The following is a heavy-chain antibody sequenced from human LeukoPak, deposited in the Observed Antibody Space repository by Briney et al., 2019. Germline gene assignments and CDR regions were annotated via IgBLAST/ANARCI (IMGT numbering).Heavy chain of an antibody. J-gene: IGHJ4*02. CDR3: AKDPYCSSTSCYTVPD. D-gene: IGHD2-2*02. CDR2: ISYDGSKK. V-gene: IGHV3-30-3*01. CDR1: GFTFSSHA. Sequence: PGRSLRLSCVASGFTFSSHAMHWVRQAPGKGLEWVALISYDGSKKYYADSVKGRFTVSRDKSKNTLYLQMNSLRAEDTAVYYCAKDPYCSSTSCYTVPDWGQGTLVTVSS.